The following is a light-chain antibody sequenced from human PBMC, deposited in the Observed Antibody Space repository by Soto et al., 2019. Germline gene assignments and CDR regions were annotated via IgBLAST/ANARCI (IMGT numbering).Light chain of an antibody. CDR1: QSISSW. CDR3: QQYYSTTWT. V-gene: IGKV1-5*03. J-gene: IGKJ1*01. Sequence: DIQMTQSPSTLSASVGDRVTITCRASQSISSWLAWYQQKPGKAPNLLIYQASSLESGVPSRFSGSGSGTEFTLTISSLQAEDVAVYYCQQYYSTTWTFGQGTKVDIK. CDR2: QAS.